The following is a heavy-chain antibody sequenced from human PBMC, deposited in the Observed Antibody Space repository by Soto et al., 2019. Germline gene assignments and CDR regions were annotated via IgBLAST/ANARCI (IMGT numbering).Heavy chain of an antibody. V-gene: IGHV1-18*01. D-gene: IGHD3-16*01. Sequence: QVQLVQSGAEVRKPGASVKVSCKASGYTFTTYGISWVRQAPGQGLEWMGWISGYNGHTKYAQKFKGRVTMTTDTSTSKVYMGLRSLRSDDTAVYYCAREGEMPYYYYGLDVWGQGTTVTVSS. CDR1: GYTFTTYG. CDR2: ISGYNGHT. CDR3: AREGEMPYYYYGLDV. J-gene: IGHJ6*02.